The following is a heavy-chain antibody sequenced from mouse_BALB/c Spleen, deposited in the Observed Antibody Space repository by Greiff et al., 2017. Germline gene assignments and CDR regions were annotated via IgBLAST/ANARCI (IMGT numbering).Heavy chain of an antibody. Sequence: EVQGVESGGGLVQPGGSRKLSCAASGFTFSSFGMHWVRQAPEKGLEWVAYISSGSSTIYYADTVKGRFTISRDNPKNTLFLQMTSLRSEDTAMYYCARGGYGDYWGQGTTLTVSS. CDR3: ARGGYGDY. V-gene: IGHV5-17*02. CDR1: GFTFSSFG. CDR2: ISSGSSTI. J-gene: IGHJ2*01. D-gene: IGHD3-1*01.